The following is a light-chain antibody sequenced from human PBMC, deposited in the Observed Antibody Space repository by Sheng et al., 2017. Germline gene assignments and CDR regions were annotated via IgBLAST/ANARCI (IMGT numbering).Light chain of an antibody. CDR1: QGFSSY. V-gene: IGKV1-12*01. J-gene: IGKJ4*02. CDR3: QQYYDHPPLT. Sequence: DIQMTQSPSSVSASVGDRVTITCRASQGFSSYLAWYQQKPGKAPKLLIYGASSLQSGVPSRFSGSGSGTDYTLTISGLQPEDFATYYCQQYYDHPPLTFGGGTKVEIK. CDR2: GAS.